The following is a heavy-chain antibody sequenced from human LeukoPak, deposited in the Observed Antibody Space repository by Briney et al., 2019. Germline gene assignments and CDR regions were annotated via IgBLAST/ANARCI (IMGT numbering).Heavy chain of an antibody. Sequence: SETLSLTCTVSGGSISSYYWSWIRQPPGKGLEWIGYIYDSGSTNYNPSLKSRVTISVDTSKNQFSLKLSSVTAADTAVYYCARVGGANYYYYGMDVWGQGTTVTVSS. V-gene: IGHV4-59*01. D-gene: IGHD4-17*01. CDR2: IYDSGST. J-gene: IGHJ6*02. CDR3: ARVGGANYYYYGMDV. CDR1: GGSISSYY.